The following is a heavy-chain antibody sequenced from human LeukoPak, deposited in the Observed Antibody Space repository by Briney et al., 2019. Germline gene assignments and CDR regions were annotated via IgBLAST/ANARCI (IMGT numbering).Heavy chain of an antibody. CDR1: GGSVSSDSYY. V-gene: IGHV4-61*01. D-gene: IGHD2-15*01. CDR3: ARGYCGGGSCYYFDY. Sequence: SETLSRTCNVSGGSVSSDSYYWNWIRQPPGKGLEWIAYIYYTGTTNYNPSLKSRVTISVDTSKNQFSLNLRSVTAADTAVYFCARGYCGGGSCYYFDYWGQGTLVTVSS. CDR2: IYYTGTT. J-gene: IGHJ4*02.